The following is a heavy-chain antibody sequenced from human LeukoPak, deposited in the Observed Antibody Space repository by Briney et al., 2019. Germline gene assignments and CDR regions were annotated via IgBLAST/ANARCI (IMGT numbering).Heavy chain of an antibody. D-gene: IGHD4-11*01. J-gene: IGHJ4*02. V-gene: IGHV3-23*01. CDR3: AQGGHDYNPFYY. Sequence: QPGGSLRLSCAASGFTFSTYAMGWVRQAPGEGLEWVSSIKGGGGDPFYADSVRGRFTISRDKSKNTLYLRLNSLRAEDTAVYFCAQGGHDYNPFYYWGQGTLVTVSS. CDR2: IKGGGGDP. CDR1: GFTFSTYA.